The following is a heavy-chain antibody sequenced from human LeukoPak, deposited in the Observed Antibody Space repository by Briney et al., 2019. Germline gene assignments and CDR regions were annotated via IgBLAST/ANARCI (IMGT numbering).Heavy chain of an antibody. J-gene: IGHJ6*03. CDR1: GDSISNYY. CDR2: IYYSGST. D-gene: IGHD3-10*01. CDR3: AREYYGSRTYRYYYMDV. Sequence: SETLSLTCTVSGDSISNYYWSWIRQPPGKGLEWIGYIYYSGSTDYNPSLKSRVTISVDTSKNQFSLKLSSVTAADTAVYYCAREYYGSRTYRYYYMDVWGKGTTVTISS. V-gene: IGHV4-59*01.